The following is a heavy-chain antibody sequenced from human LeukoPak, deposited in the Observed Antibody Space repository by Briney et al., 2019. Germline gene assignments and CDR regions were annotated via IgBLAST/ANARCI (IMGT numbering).Heavy chain of an antibody. J-gene: IGHJ3*02. CDR2: IYTSGST. CDR1: GGSISSGSYY. V-gene: IGHV4-61*02. Sequence: SETLSLTCTVPGGSISSGSYYWSWIRQPAGKGLEWIGRIYTSGSTNYNPSLKSRVTISVDTSKNQFSLKLSSVTAADTAVYYCARVLPTWEPFDAFDIWGQGTMVTVSS. CDR3: ARVLPTWEPFDAFDI. D-gene: IGHD1-26*01.